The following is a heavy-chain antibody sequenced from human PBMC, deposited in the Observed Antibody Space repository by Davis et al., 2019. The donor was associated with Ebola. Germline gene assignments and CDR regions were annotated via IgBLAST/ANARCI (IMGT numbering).Heavy chain of an antibody. V-gene: IGHV3-48*02. Sequence: GGSLRLSCAASGFTFSSYAMNWVRQAPGKGLEWVSYISSSSSTIYYADSVKGRFTISRDNAKNSLYLQMNSLRDEDTAVYYCARGADTAMVSYYYGMDVWGQGTTVTVSS. CDR2: ISSSSSTI. D-gene: IGHD5-18*01. CDR1: GFTFSSYA. CDR3: ARGADTAMVSYYYGMDV. J-gene: IGHJ6*02.